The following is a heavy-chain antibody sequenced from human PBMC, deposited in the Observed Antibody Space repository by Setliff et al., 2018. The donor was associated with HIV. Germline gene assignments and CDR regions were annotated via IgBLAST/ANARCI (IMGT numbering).Heavy chain of an antibody. Sequence: PGESLKISCVASGLTFSEAWMSWVRQAPGKGLEWIGRIKSKHDGGTIDYAVPVKGRFTISKDDSKDTLYLQMNNLKIEDSAVYYCRGVGSKYYSNYTDAWGTGTTVTVSS. V-gene: IGHV3-15*01. CDR1: GLTFSEAW. CDR2: IKSKHDGGTI. CDR3: RGVGSKYYSNYTDA. J-gene: IGHJ6*03. D-gene: IGHD1-26*01.